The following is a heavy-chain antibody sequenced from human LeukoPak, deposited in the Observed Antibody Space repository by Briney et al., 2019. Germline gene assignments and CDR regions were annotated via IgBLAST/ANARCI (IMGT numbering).Heavy chain of an antibody. CDR3: ARDRVDYVDAFDI. CDR2: IYYSGST. CDR1: GGSISSYY. Sequence: SETLSLTCTVSGGSISSYYWSWIRQPPGKGLEWIGYIYYSGSTNYNPSLKSRVTISVDTSKNQFSLKLSSVTAAGTAVYYCARDRVDYVDAFDIWGQGTVVTVSS. D-gene: IGHD4-17*01. J-gene: IGHJ3*02. V-gene: IGHV4-59*01.